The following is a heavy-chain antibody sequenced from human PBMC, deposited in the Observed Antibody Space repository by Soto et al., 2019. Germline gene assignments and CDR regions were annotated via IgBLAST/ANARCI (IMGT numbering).Heavy chain of an antibody. CDR2: IYYSGST. D-gene: IGHD4-17*01. V-gene: IGHV4-59*01. Sequence: QVQLQESGPGLVKPSETLSLTCTVSGGSISNYYWSWIRQPPGKGLEWIGYIYYSGSTSYNPSLKSRVTISVDTSKNQFSLKLTSVTAADTAVYYCARELNGDYVTYWGQGTLVTVSS. CDR1: GGSISNYY. CDR3: ARELNGDYVTY. J-gene: IGHJ4*02.